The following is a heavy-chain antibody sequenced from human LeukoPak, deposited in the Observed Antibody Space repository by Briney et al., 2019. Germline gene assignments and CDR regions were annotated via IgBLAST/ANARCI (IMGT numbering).Heavy chain of an antibody. J-gene: IGHJ5*02. Sequence: GGPLRLSCAASGFPFRSYAMRWVRQATGKGLEWVAAICGSGGSTYYADSVKGPFTISRDNSKNTLYLQMNRLRAKDTAVYYCAKDRVVRGVTPNWFDPWGQGTLVTVSS. CDR3: AKDRVVRGVTPNWFDP. V-gene: IGHV3-23*01. CDR2: ICGSGGST. CDR1: GFPFRSYA. D-gene: IGHD3-10*01.